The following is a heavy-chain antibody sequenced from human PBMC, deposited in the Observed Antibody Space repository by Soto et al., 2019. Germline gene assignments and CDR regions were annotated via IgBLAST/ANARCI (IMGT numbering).Heavy chain of an antibody. D-gene: IGHD3-16*01. Sequence: QITLKESGPTLVKPTQTLTLTCTFSGFSLTTSGVGVGWIRQPPGKALEWLGIIYWDDDKRYSPSLKNRLTXSXDXXKHQVVLTMTYMDPVDTATYYCAHDHYASRRGFDPWGQGTLVTVSS. V-gene: IGHV2-5*02. CDR2: IYWDDDK. CDR3: AHDHYASRRGFDP. J-gene: IGHJ5*02. CDR1: GFSLTTSGVG.